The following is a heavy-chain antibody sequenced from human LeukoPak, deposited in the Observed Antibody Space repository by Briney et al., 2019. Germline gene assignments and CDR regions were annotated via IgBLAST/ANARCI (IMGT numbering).Heavy chain of an antibody. D-gene: IGHD5-12*01. J-gene: IGHJ6*03. Sequence: GSSVKVSCKASGGTFSSYAISWVLQAPGQGLEWMGGIIPIFGTANYAQKFQGRVTITTDESTSTAYMELSSLRSEDTAVYYCARGFISSGYDIPYYYYYMDIWGKGTTVTVSS. CDR3: ARGFISSGYDIPYYYYYMDI. V-gene: IGHV1-69*05. CDR2: IIPIFGTA. CDR1: GGTFSSYA.